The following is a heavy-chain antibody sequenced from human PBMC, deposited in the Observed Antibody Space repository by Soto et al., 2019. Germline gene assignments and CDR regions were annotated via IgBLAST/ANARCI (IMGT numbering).Heavy chain of an antibody. CDR2: IYYSGST. CDR1: GGAISSDY. V-gene: IGHV4-59*01. D-gene: IGHD3-10*01. J-gene: IGHJ6*02. CDR3: ARLAGRFGELLWGGYYYYGMDV. Sequence: PAETLSLTCTVSGGAISSDYWSWIRQPPGKGLEWVGYIYYSGSTNYNPSLKSRVTISVDTSKNQFSLKLSSVTAADTAVYYCARLAGRFGELLWGGYYYYGMDVWGQGTTVTVSS.